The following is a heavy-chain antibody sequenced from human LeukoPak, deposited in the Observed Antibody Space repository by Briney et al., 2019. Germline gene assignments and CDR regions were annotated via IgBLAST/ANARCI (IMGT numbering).Heavy chain of an antibody. Sequence: SETLSLTXTVSGGSISSYYWSWIRQPAGKGLEWIGCIYTSGSTNYNPSLKSRVTMSVDTSKNQFSLKLSSVTAADTAVYYCARDESMVRGVITGLNYYYMDVWGKGTTVTVSS. CDR2: IYTSGST. CDR3: ARDESMVRGVITGLNYYYMDV. CDR1: GGSISSYY. D-gene: IGHD3-10*01. V-gene: IGHV4-4*07. J-gene: IGHJ6*03.